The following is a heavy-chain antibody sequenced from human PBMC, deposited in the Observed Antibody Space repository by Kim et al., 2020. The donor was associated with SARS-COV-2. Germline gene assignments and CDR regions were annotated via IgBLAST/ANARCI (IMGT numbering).Heavy chain of an antibody. Sequence: VTGRLTISSDNPENTLYLQMNSLRPEDTAVYYCAKAVVRGVNYYYYGMDVWGQGTTVAVSS. J-gene: IGHJ6*01. V-gene: IGHV3-30*02. D-gene: IGHD3-10*01. CDR3: AKAVVRGVNYYYYGMDV.